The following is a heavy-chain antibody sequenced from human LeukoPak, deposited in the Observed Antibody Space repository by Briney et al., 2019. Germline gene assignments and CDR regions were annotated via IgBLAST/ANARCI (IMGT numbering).Heavy chain of an antibody. J-gene: IGHJ4*02. CDR2: IKQDGSEK. D-gene: IGHD2-15*01. V-gene: IGHV3-7*05. CDR3: ARTPFVVVVAAIPGYYFDY. CDR1: GFTFSSYW. Sequence: GGSLRLSCAASGFTFSSYWMSWGRQAPGKGLEWVANIKQDGSEKYYVDSVKGRFTISRDNAKNSLYLQMNSLRAEDTAIYYCARTPFVVVVAAIPGYYFDYWGQGTLVTVSS.